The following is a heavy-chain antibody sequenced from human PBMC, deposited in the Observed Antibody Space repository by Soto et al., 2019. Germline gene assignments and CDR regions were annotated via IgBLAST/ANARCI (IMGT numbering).Heavy chain of an antibody. V-gene: IGHV3-23*01. D-gene: IGHD6-6*01. CDR2: ISGSGGST. Sequence: EVQLLESGGRLLQPGGSLRLSCAASGFTFSSYAMSWVRQAPGKGLEWVSGISGSGGSTYYADSVKGRFTISRDNSKNTLYLQMNSLRAEDTAVYYCAKDKHSNSLNWFDPWGQVTLVAASS. J-gene: IGHJ5*02. CDR1: GFTFSSYA. CDR3: AKDKHSNSLNWFDP.